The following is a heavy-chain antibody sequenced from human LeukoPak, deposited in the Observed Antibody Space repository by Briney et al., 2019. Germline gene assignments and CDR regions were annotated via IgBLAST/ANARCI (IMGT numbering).Heavy chain of an antibody. Sequence: GSSVTVSCKASGYTFTDHYIHWVRQAPGQGLEWMGWINPNSGGTNYAQKFQGRVTMTRDTSISTAHMELNRLRSDDTAVYFCATDRLSQELLDYWGQGTLVTVS. D-gene: IGHD2-21*01. V-gene: IGHV1-2*02. CDR3: ATDRLSQELLDY. CDR2: INPNSGGT. J-gene: IGHJ4*02. CDR1: GYTFTDHY.